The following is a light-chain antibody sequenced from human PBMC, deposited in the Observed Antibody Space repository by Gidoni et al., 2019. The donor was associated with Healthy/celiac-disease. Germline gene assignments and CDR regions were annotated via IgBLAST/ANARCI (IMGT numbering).Light chain of an antibody. V-gene: IGKV4-1*01. Sequence: IVITHSPDSLAVSLCDRATINCKSSQSVLYSSKNKNYLACYQQKPGQPPKLLIYWASTREYGGHERLSGSGSGKDFTLNISSLQAEDVEVYYCQQYYSTPWTFGEGTKVEIK. CDR3: QQYYSTPWT. J-gene: IGKJ1*01. CDR2: WAS. CDR1: QSVLYSSKNKNY.